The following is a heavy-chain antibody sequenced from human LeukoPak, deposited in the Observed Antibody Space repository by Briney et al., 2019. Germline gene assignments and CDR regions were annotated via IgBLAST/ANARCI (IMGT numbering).Heavy chain of an antibody. J-gene: IGHJ3*01. D-gene: IGHD1-26*01. Sequence: PGGSLRLSCVASGFTFSSYWMHWVRQTPGKGLVWVSRINSDGMITTYGDSVKGRFTISRDNAKNTLYLQMNSLRAEDTAVYYCARVMGATPRAAFDLWGQGTTVIVSS. CDR1: GFTFSSYW. V-gene: IGHV3-74*03. CDR3: ARVMGATPRAAFDL. CDR2: INSDGMIT.